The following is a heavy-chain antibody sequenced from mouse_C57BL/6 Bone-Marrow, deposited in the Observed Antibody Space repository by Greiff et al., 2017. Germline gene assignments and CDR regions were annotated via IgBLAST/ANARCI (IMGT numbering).Heavy chain of an antibody. Sequence: VKLQESGAELVRPGTSVKVSCKASGYAFTNYLIEWVKQRPGQGIEWIGVINPGSGGTNYNEKFKGKATLTADKSSSTAYMQLSSLTSEDSAVYFCAREDYYGSKGYWGQGTTLTVSS. CDR1: GYAFTNYL. J-gene: IGHJ2*01. V-gene: IGHV1-54*01. CDR3: AREDYYGSKGY. D-gene: IGHD1-1*01. CDR2: INPGSGGT.